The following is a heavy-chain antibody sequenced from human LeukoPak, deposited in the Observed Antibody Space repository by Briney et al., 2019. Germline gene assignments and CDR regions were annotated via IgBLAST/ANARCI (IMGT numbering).Heavy chain of an antibody. CDR1: GGTFSSYA. J-gene: IGHJ4*02. V-gene: IGHV1-69*05. CDR3: ARDQAYCSSTSCYGVY. CDR2: IIPIFGTA. D-gene: IGHD2-2*01. Sequence: GASVKVSCKASGGTFSSYAISWVRQAPGQGLEWMGGIIPIFGTANYAQKFQGRVTITTDESTSTAYMELSSLRSEDTAVYYCARDQAYCSSTSCYGVYWGQGTLDTVSS.